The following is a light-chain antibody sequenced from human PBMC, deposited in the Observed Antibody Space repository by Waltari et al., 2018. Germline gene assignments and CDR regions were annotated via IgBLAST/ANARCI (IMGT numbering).Light chain of an antibody. CDR3: AAWDDSLNGWV. V-gene: IGLV1-44*01. J-gene: IGLJ3*02. CDR2: SNN. CDR1: SSNIGSNT. Sequence: QSVLTQPPSASGTPGQRVTISCSGSSSNIGSNTVNWYQQLPGTAPKLLIYSNNQWPSGVPYRSAGSKSGTSASLAISGLQSEDEADYYCAAWDDSLNGWVFGGGTKLTVL.